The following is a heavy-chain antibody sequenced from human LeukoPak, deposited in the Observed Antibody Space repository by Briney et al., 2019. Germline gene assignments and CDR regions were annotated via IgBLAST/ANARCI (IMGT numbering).Heavy chain of an antibody. CDR3: TTDLEDFDF. V-gene: IGHV3-15*05. CDR1: GFTFSHAW. CDR2: IKSKTDGETT. Sequence: GRSLRLSCAASGFTFSHAWMSWVRQAPGKGLEWIGRIKSKTDGETTDYAAPVKGRFTISRDDSQSTLYLQMNSLKTEDTALYYCTTDLEDFDFWGQGTLVTVSS. J-gene: IGHJ4*02.